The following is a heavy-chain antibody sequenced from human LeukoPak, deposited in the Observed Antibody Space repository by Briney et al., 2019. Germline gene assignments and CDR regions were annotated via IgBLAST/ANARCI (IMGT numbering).Heavy chain of an antibody. CDR2: MNGDASEK. CDR1: GFTFRSYW. CDR3: AKSWIQLWPADY. D-gene: IGHD5-18*01. Sequence: GGSLRLSCAASGFTFRSYWMSWVRQAPGKGLEWVANMNGDASEKYYVDSVKGRFTISRDNAKNSLYLQMNSLRAEDTAVYYCAKSWIQLWPADYWGQGTLVTVSS. J-gene: IGHJ4*02. V-gene: IGHV3-7*01.